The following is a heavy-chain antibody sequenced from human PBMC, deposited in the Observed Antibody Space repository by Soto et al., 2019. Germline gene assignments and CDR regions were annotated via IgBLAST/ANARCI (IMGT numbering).Heavy chain of an antibody. CDR3: ARGLYTNSPRY. Sequence: QVQLQQWGAGLLKPSETLSLTCAVYGGSFSGYFWSWIRQPPGKGLEWIGEINDSRSINYNPSLKSRVTISVDISKNQFSLRLNSMTAADTAVYYCARGLYTNSPRYWGQGTLVTVSS. V-gene: IGHV4-34*01. D-gene: IGHD3-16*01. CDR2: INDSRSI. J-gene: IGHJ4*02. CDR1: GGSFSGYF.